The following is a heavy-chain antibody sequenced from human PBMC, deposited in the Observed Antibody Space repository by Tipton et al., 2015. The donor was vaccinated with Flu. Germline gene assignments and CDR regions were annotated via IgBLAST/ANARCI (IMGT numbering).Heavy chain of an antibody. V-gene: IGHV1-2*02. J-gene: IGHJ3*02. CDR1: GYTFTCYY. CDR3: ARGGVVVAATHDAFDI. CDR2: INPNSGGT. D-gene: IGHD2-15*01. Sequence: QLVQSGAEVKKPGASVKVSCKASGYTFTCYYMHWVRQAPGQGLEWMGWINPNSGGTNYAQKFQGRVTMTRDTAISTAYMELSRLRSDDTAVYYCARGGVVVAATHDAFDIWGQGTMVTVSS.